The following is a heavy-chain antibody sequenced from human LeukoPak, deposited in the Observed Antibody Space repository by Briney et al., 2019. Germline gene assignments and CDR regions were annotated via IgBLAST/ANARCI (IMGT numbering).Heavy chain of an antibody. J-gene: IGHJ5*02. CDR1: GYTLTELS. D-gene: IGHD1-1*01. V-gene: IGHV1-24*01. CDR2: FDPEDGET. Sequence: GASVKVSCKVSGYTLTELSMHWVRQAPGKGLEWMGGFDPEDGETIYAQKFQGRVTMTEDTSTHTAYMGLSSLRSEDTAVYYCATLSDWNDGWFYPWGQGTLVTVSS. CDR3: ATLSDWNDGWFYP.